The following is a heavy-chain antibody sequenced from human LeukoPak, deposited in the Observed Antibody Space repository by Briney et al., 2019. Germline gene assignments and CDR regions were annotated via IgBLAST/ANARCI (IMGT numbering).Heavy chain of an antibody. V-gene: IGHV1-2*02. D-gene: IGHD5-12*01. Sequence: ASVTVSCKASGYTFTGYYMHWVRQAPGQGLEWMGWMYANSGDTQSAQKFQGRVTMTRDTSISTAYMELSRLTSDDTAMYYCAREPPGTSGCDYWGQGTLVTVSS. CDR1: GYTFTGYY. J-gene: IGHJ4*02. CDR2: MYANSGDT. CDR3: AREPPGTSGCDY.